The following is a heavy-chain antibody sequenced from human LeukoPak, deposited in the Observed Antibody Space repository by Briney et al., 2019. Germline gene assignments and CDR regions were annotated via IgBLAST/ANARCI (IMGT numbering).Heavy chain of an antibody. V-gene: IGHV4-61*02. D-gene: IGHD3-10*01. CDR3: ARDHSGSGDY. CDR1: GGSISSGSYY. Sequence: PSETLSLTCTVSGGSISSGSYYWSWIRQPAGKGLEWIGRIYTSGSTNYNPSLKSRVTISVDTSKNQFSLKLSSVTAADTAVYYCARDHSGSGDYWGQGTLVTVSS. CDR2: IYTSGST. J-gene: IGHJ4*02.